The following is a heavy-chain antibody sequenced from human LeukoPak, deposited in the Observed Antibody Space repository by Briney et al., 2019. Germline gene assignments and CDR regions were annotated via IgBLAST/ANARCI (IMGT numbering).Heavy chain of an antibody. J-gene: IGHJ4*02. D-gene: IGHD3-3*01. CDR3: ARWRGAQSEFEY. CDR2: IKQDGSEK. V-gene: IGHV3-7*01. Sequence: GGSLRLSCAASGFTFTRYWMSWVRQAPGEGLECVANIKQDGSEKEYVDSVKGRFTISRDNAKNSLYLQMNNVRAEDTAVYYCARWRGAQSEFEYRGQGTLVTVSS. CDR1: GFTFTRYW.